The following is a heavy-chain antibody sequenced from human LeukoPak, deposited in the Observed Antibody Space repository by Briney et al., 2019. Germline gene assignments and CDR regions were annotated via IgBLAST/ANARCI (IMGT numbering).Heavy chain of an antibody. Sequence: GASVTVSCKASGYIFTDYYMHWVRQAPGQELGWMGRINPNSGGTNYAQKFQGRVTMTRDTSISTAYTELSSLRSDDTAVYYCARAVAGTRPDYWGQGTLVTVSS. D-gene: IGHD6-19*01. V-gene: IGHV1/OR15-1*01. CDR1: GYIFTDYY. CDR2: INPNSGGT. J-gene: IGHJ4*02. CDR3: ARAVAGTRPDY.